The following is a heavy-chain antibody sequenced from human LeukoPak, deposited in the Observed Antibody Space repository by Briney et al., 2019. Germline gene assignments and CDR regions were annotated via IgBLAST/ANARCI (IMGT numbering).Heavy chain of an antibody. Sequence: GGSLRLSCTASGFTFWDYAMSGVRQAPGKGLEWVGFIRSKAYGGTTEYAASVKGRFTISRDDSKSIAYLQMNSLKTEDTAVYYCTRDLDYGGGFDYWGQGTLVTVSS. D-gene: IGHD4-23*01. J-gene: IGHJ4*02. CDR3: TRDLDYGGGFDY. CDR2: IRSKAYGGTT. V-gene: IGHV3-49*04. CDR1: GFTFWDYA.